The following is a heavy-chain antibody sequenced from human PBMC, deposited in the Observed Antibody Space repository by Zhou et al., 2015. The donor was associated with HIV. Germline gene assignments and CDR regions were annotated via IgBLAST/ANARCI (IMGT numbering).Heavy chain of an antibody. CDR3: ARERGREWLVYLLDWFDP. J-gene: IGHJ5*02. Sequence: QVQLVQSGAEVKKPGSSVKVSCKASGGTFSSYTISWVRQAPGQGLEWMGRIIPILGIANYAQKFQGRVTITADKSTSTAYMELSSLRSEDTAVYYCARERGREWLVYLLDWFDPWGQGTLVTVSS. V-gene: IGHV1-69*08. CDR2: IIPILGIA. D-gene: IGHD6-19*01. CDR1: GGTFSSYT.